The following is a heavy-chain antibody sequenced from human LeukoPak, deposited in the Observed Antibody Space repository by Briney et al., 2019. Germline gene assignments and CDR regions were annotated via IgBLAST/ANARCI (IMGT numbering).Heavy chain of an antibody. CDR1: GYNFTGYY. CDR2: INPNSGAT. CDR3: ARANPVGTYYYYMDV. J-gene: IGHJ6*03. V-gene: IGHV1-2*02. Sequence: ASVKVSCKASGYNFTGYYMYWVRQAPGQGLEWMGWINPNSGATDYAQTFQGRVTMTRDTSISTAYMELNRLTSDDTAVYYCARANPVGTYYYYMDVWGKGTTVTVS.